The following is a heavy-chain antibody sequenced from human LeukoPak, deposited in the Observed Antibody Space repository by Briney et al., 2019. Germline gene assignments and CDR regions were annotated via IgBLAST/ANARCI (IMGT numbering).Heavy chain of an antibody. V-gene: IGHV3-7*01. CDR1: GFTFSGYW. D-gene: IGHD1-14*01. J-gene: IGHJ4*02. CDR2: IKHDGSEK. CDR3: ARLGGPYHVSH. Sequence: GGSLRLSCAASGFTFSGYWMSWVRQAPGKGLEWVANIKHDGSEKYFVDSVKGRFTISRDNAKNSLFLQMNTLRAEDTAVYYCARLGGPYHVSHWGQGTLVTVSS.